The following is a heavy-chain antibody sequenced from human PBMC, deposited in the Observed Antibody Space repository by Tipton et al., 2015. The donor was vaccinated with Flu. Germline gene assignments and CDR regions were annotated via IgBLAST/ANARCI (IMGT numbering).Heavy chain of an antibody. CDR3: ARGTDLYNWNYFDY. Sequence: TLPLTCTVSGGSISSGGYYWSWIRQHPGEGLEWIGYIYYSGTTYFNPSLKSRVNMSVDTSKNLFSLNLSSVTAADTAVYYCARGTDLYNWNYFDYWGQGTLVTVSS. D-gene: IGHD1-20*01. J-gene: IGHJ4*02. CDR2: IYYSGTT. V-gene: IGHV4-31*03. CDR1: GGSISSGGYY.